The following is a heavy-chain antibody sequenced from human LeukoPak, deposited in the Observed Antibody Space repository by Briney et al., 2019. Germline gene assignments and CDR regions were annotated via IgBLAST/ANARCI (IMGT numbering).Heavy chain of an antibody. CDR3: AKDASIAVADTVYFDY. Sequence: PGGSLRLSCAASGFTFSSYAMSWVRQAPGKGLEWVSAISGSGGSTYYADSVKGRFTISRDNSKNTLYLQMNSLRAEDTAVYYCAKDASIAVADTVYFDYWGQGTLVTVSS. D-gene: IGHD6-19*01. V-gene: IGHV3-23*01. J-gene: IGHJ4*02. CDR1: GFTFSSYA. CDR2: ISGSGGST.